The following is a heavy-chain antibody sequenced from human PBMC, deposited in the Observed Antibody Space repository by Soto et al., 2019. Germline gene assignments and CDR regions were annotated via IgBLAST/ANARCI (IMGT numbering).Heavy chain of an antibody. V-gene: IGHV3-48*01. CDR3: ARADYYGSGCHAEY. D-gene: IGHD3-10*01. CDR1: GFTFSSYS. J-gene: IGHJ4*01. CDR2: ISSSSSTI. Sequence: GGSLRLSCAASGFTFSSYSMNWVRQAPGKGLEWVSYISSSSSTIYYADSVKGRFTISRDNAKNSLYLQMNSLRAEDTAVYYCARADYYGSGCHAEYWGHGTLVTVS.